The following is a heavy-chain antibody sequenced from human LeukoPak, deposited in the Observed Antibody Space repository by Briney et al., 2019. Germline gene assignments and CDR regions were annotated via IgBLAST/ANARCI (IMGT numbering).Heavy chain of an antibody. D-gene: IGHD3-9*01. V-gene: IGHV4-59*12. CDR1: GGSISSYC. J-gene: IGHJ6*03. Sequence: PSETLSLTCTVSGGSISSYCWSWIRQPPGKRLEWIGYIFYSGSTNYNPSLKSRVTISVDTSKNQFSLKLSSVTAADTAVYYCARDRHYDILTGSYYYYYMDVWGKGTTVTISS. CDR2: IFYSGST. CDR3: ARDRHYDILTGSYYYYYMDV.